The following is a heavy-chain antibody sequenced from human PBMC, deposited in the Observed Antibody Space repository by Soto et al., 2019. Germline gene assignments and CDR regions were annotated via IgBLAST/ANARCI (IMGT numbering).Heavy chain of an antibody. V-gene: IGHV4-31*03. D-gene: IGHD2-2*01. Sequence: SETLSLTCTVSGGSISSGGYYWSWIRQHPGKGPEWIGYIYYSGSTYYNPSLKSRVTISVDTSKNQFSLKLSSVTAADTAVYYCARGDPSHFDYWGQGTLVTVSS. CDR2: IYYSGST. CDR1: GGSISSGGYY. J-gene: IGHJ4*02. CDR3: ARGDPSHFDY.